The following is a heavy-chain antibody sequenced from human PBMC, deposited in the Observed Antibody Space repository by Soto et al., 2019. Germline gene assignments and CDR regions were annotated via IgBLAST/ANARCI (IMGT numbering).Heavy chain of an antibody. Sequence: PGGSLRLSCAASGSTFSSYAMSWVRQAPGKGLEWVSVISGSGDSTYYADSVKGRFTISRDNSKNTLYVQMNSLRAEDTAVYYCARELGYCSGGSCYMDGAFDFWGQGPMVNVSS. J-gene: IGHJ3*01. CDR3: ARELGYCSGGSCYMDGAFDF. V-gene: IGHV3-23*01. CDR1: GSTFSSYA. CDR2: ISGSGDST. D-gene: IGHD2-15*01.